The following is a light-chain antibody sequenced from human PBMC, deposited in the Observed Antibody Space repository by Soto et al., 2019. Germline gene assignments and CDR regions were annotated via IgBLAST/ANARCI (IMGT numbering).Light chain of an antibody. CDR1: SSDVGGYNY. Sequence: QSALTQPPSASGSPGQSVTISCTGTSSDVGGYNYVSWYQQHPGNAPKLMISEVSKRPSGVPDRFSGSKSGNTASLTVSGLQAEDEADYYCSSFAGNNNLVSGGGTKLTVL. CDR3: SSFAGNNNLV. J-gene: IGLJ2*01. CDR2: EVS. V-gene: IGLV2-8*01.